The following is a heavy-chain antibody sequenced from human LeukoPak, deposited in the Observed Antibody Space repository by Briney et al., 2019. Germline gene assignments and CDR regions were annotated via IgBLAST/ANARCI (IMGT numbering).Heavy chain of an antibody. V-gene: IGHV4-34*01. CDR2: INHSGST. J-gene: IGHJ1*01. D-gene: IGHD1-26*01. Sequence: PSETLSLTCAVYGGSFSGYYWSWIRQPPGKGLEWIGEINHSGSTSYNPSLKSRVTISVDTSKNQFSLKLTSVTAADTAVYYCTKIEVGADDFAYFQHWGQGTLVTVSS. CDR3: TKIEVGADDFAYFQH. CDR1: GGSFSGYY.